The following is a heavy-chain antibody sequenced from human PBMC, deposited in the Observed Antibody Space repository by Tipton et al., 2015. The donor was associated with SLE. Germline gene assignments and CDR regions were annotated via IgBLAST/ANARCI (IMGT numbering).Heavy chain of an antibody. V-gene: IGHV1-2*02. CDR3: ARVATTGSWNLLY. J-gene: IGHJ1*01. D-gene: IGHD3-10*01. CDR1: GYGFTDYF. CDR2: INPNSGAT. Sequence: QLVQSGPEVKKPGASVRVSCKTSGYGFTDYFMHWVRQAPGQGLDWMGWINPNSGATQFARKFQGRVTMTRDTSISTTYMDLNSLRSDDTAVYFCARVATTGSWNLLYWGQGTLITVSS.